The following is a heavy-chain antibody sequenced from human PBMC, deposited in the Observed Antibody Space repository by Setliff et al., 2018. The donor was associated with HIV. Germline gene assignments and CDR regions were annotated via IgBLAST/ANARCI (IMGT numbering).Heavy chain of an antibody. CDR1: GYRFTDFY. CDR3: ARSAEDLAINPPSFDYYFDY. D-gene: IGHD3-9*01. J-gene: IGHJ4*02. Sequence: GASVKVSCKTFGYRFTDFYVNWVRQAPGQGLEWMGWINPKSGATRIAQKFQGRVTMTRDTSISTVYMELSSLRSDDTALYFCARSAEDLAINPPSFDYYFDYWGQGTPVTVSS. V-gene: IGHV1-2*02. CDR2: INPKSGAT.